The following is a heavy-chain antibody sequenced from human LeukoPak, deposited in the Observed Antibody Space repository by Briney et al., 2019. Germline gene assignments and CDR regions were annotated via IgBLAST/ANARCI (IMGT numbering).Heavy chain of an antibody. J-gene: IGHJ6*03. CDR1: GFTFSSYE. CDR2: ISSSGSTI. D-gene: IGHD4-17*01. V-gene: IGHV3-48*03. CDR3: ARADYGDLRYYYYYMDV. Sequence: GRSLRLSCAASGFTFSSYEMNWVRQAPGKGLEWVSYISSSGSTIYYADSVKGRFTISRDNAKNSLYLQMNSLRAEDTAVYYCARADYGDLRYYYYYMDVWGKGTTVTISS.